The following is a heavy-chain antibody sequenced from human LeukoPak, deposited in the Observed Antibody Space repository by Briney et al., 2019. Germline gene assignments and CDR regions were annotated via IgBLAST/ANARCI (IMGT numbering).Heavy chain of an antibody. Sequence: SETLSLTCAVSGYSISSGYYWGWIRQPPGKGLEWIGSIYHSGSTYYNPSLKSRVTISVDTSKNQFSLKLSSVTAADTAVYYCASVIYSKMPPGFDYWGQGTLVTVSS. CDR1: GYSISSGYY. CDR2: IYHSGST. V-gene: IGHV4-38-2*01. D-gene: IGHD4-11*01. CDR3: ASVIYSKMPPGFDY. J-gene: IGHJ4*02.